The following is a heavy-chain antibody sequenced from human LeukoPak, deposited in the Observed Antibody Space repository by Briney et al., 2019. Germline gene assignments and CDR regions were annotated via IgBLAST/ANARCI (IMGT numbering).Heavy chain of an antibody. CDR2: INHSGST. J-gene: IGHJ4*02. Sequence: SETLSLTCTVSGGSISSSSYYWGWIRQPPGKGLEWIGEINHSGSTNYNPSLKSRVTISVDTSKNQFSLKLSSVTAADTAVYYCARGRRLMITFGGVDYWGQGTLVTVSS. V-gene: IGHV4-39*07. CDR1: GGSISSSSYY. CDR3: ARGRRLMITFGGVDY. D-gene: IGHD3-16*01.